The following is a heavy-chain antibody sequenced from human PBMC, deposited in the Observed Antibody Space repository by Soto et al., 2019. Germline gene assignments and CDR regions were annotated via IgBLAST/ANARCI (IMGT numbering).Heavy chain of an antibody. CDR1: GFTFSSYA. Sequence: QVQLVESGGGVVQPGRSLRLSCAASGFTFSSYAMHWVRQAPGKGLEWVAVISYDGSNKYYGDSVKGRFTISRDNSKNTMYLLMDRPRDEDAAVYYCASAWGGDYFDYWGQGTLVTVSS. J-gene: IGHJ4*02. CDR2: ISYDGSNK. D-gene: IGHD3-10*01. CDR3: ASAWGGDYFDY. V-gene: IGHV3-30-3*01.